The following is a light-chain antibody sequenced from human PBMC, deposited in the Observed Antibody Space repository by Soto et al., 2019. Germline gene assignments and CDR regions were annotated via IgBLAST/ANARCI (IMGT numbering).Light chain of an antibody. J-gene: IGKJ1*01. CDR3: QQYHDYST. CDR1: HSISSW. V-gene: IGKV1-5*03. Sequence: DIQMTQSPSTLSASVGDRVTITCRASHSISSWLAWYQQKPGKAPKVLIYKASSLASGVPSRFSGSGSGTEFTLTISSLQPDDYATYYCQQYHDYSTFGQGTKVDIK. CDR2: KAS.